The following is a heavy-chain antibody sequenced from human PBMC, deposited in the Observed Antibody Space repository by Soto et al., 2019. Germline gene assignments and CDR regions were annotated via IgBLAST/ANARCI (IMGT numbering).Heavy chain of an antibody. V-gene: IGHV1-69*13. CDR2: IIPIFGTA. CDR3: ARDRSWFDP. CDR1: GDTFSSYA. J-gene: IGHJ5*02. Sequence: GASVNGSCKCAGDTFSSYAISWVRQAPGQGLEWMGGIIPIFGTANYAQKFQGRVTITADESTSTAYMELSSLRSEDTAVYYCARDRSWFDPWRQGTLVTVSS.